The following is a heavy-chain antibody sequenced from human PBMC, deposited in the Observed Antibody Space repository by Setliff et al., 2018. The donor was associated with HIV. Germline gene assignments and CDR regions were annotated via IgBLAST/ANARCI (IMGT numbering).Heavy chain of an antibody. D-gene: IGHD5-12*01. CDR2: ISSSSSYI. J-gene: IGHJ5*02. V-gene: IGHV3-21*01. Sequence: GGSLRLSCAASGFTFSSYSMNWVRQAPGKGLEWVSSISSSSSYIYYADSVKGRFTISRDNAKNSLYLQMNSLRAEDTAVYYCARVASGYDYGWLDPWGQGTLVTVSS. CDR3: ARVASGYDYGWLDP. CDR1: GFTFSSYS.